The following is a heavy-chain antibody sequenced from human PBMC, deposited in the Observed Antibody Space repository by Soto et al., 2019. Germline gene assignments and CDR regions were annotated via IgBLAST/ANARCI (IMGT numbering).Heavy chain of an antibody. V-gene: IGHV4-30-2*06. CDR3: ARGGGYDSFDY. D-gene: IGHD5-12*01. J-gene: IGHJ4*02. CDR2: ISHLEST. CDR1: GASISDGGFS. Sequence: SETLSLTCTVSGASISDGGFSWSWIRQSPGKGLEWIGYISHLESTYFHPSFKSRLTMSIDRTRNQFSLKLSSVTAADMAVYYCARGGGYDSFDYWGQGVLVTVSS.